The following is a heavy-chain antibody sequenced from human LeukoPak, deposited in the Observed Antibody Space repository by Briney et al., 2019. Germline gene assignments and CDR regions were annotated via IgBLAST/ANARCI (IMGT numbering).Heavy chain of an antibody. J-gene: IGHJ5*02. D-gene: IGHD3-10*01. CDR1: GFTFSDYK. V-gene: IGHV3-11*06. CDR3: ASHYYGSGSSVNWFDP. Sequence: PGGSLRLSCAAPGFTFSDYKMSWIRQAPGKGRGWVSYISSSRGYTNYAHSVKGGFTIPRDNAKNSLYLQMNSLRAEDTAVYYCASHYYGSGSSVNWFDPWGQGTLVTVSS. CDR2: ISSSRGYT.